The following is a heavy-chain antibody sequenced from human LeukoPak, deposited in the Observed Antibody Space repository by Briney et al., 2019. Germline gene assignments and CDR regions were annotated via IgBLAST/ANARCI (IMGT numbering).Heavy chain of an antibody. D-gene: IGHD3-3*01. CDR1: SGSVTSSTYY. J-gene: IGHJ4*02. Sequence: SETLSLTCTVSSGSVTSSTYYWGWIRQPPGKGLEWIGSIYYTGATSYKPSLKSRVTISVDSSKNQFSLKLTSVTAADTAVYYCARVVPDFWSGYYSDYWGQGTLVPVSS. CDR3: ARVVPDFWSGYYSDY. CDR2: IYYTGAT. V-gene: IGHV4-39*01.